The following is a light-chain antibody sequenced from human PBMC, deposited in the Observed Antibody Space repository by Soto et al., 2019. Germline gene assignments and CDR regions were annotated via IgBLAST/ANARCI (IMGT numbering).Light chain of an antibody. V-gene: IGKV4-1*01. CDR1: QSVLYSSNNKNY. CDR3: QQYYSPPWT. J-gene: IGKJ1*01. Sequence: DIVMTQSPDSLAVSLGERATINCKSSQSVLYSSNNKNYLAWYQQKPGQPPKLLIYWASTRESGVPDRFSGSGSGTDFTLTISRLQAEDVAIYYCQQYYSPPWTFGQGTKVEIK. CDR2: WAS.